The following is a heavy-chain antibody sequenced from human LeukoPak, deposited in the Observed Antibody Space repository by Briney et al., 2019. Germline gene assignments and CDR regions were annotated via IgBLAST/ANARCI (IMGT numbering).Heavy chain of an antibody. CDR3: ARGLIMVRGVIIVYYGMDV. J-gene: IGHJ6*02. CDR2: IYSGGST. V-gene: IGHV3-66*01. Sequence: GGSLRLSCAASGFTFSSNYMSWVRQAPGKGLEWVSVIYSGGSTYYADSVKGRFTISRDNSKNTLYLQMNSLRAEDTAVYYCARGLIMVRGVIIVYYGMDVWGQGTTVTVSS. D-gene: IGHD3-10*01. CDR1: GFTFSSNY.